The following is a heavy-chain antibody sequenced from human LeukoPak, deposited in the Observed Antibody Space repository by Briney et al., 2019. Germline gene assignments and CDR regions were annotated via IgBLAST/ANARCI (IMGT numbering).Heavy chain of an antibody. CDR1: GSTFSSYA. CDR2: ISYDGSNK. V-gene: IGHV3-30*04. CDR3: ARAPKITMVRGVIFNYFDY. D-gene: IGHD3-10*01. J-gene: IGHJ4*02. Sequence: GGSLRLSCAASGSTFSSYAMHWVRQAPGKGLEWVAVISYDGSNKYYADSVKGRFTISRDNSKNTLYLQMNSLRAEDTAVYYCARAPKITMVRGVIFNYFDYWGQGTLVTVSS.